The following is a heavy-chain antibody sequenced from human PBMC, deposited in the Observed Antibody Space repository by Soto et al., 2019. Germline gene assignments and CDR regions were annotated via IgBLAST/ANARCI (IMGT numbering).Heavy chain of an antibody. D-gene: IGHD1-26*01. V-gene: IGHV4-59*08. J-gene: IGHJ5*02. CDR2: IYYSGST. CDR1: GGSISSYY. Sequence: SETLSLTCTVSGGSISSYYWSWIRQPPGKGLEWIGYIYYSGSTNYNPSLKSRVTISVDTSKNQFSLKLSSVTAADTAVYYCARNVRSPYNWFDPWGQGTLVTVSS. CDR3: ARNVRSPYNWFDP.